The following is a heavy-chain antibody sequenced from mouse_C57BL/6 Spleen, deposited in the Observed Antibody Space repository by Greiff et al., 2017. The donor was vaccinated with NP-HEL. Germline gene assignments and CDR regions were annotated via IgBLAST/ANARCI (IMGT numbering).Heavy chain of an antibody. CDR3: ARRGAYYSNYVAMDY. V-gene: IGHV1-18*01. D-gene: IGHD2-5*01. CDR1: GYTFTDYY. Sequence: EVQLQQSGPELVKPGASVKIPCKASGYTFTDYYMDWVQQSHGKSLEWIGDINPNNGGTIYNQKFKGKATLTVDKSSSTAYMELRSLTSEDTAVYYCARRGAYYSNYVAMDYWGQGTSVTVSS. J-gene: IGHJ4*01. CDR2: INPNNGGT.